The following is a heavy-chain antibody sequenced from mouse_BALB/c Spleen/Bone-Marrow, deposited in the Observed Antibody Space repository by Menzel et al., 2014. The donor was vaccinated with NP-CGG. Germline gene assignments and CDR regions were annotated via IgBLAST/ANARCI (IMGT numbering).Heavy chain of an antibody. CDR2: INSNGGST. CDR1: GFTFSSYG. J-gene: IGHJ2*01. CDR3: ARGNYGNYVDYFDY. V-gene: IGHV5-6-3*01. D-gene: IGHD2-1*01. Sequence: EVQGVESGGGLVQPGGSLKLSCAASGFTFSSYGMSWVRQTPDKRLELVASINSNGGSTYYPDSVKGRFTTSRDNAKKTLSLQMSSLKSEDTAVYYCARGNYGNYVDYFDYWGQGTTLTVSS.